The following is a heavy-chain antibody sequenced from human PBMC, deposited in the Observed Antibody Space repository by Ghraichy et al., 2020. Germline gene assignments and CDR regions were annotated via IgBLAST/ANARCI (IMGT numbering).Heavy chain of an antibody. J-gene: IGHJ1*01. CDR1: GGLFSGYY. CDR2: INHSGST. D-gene: IGHD3/OR15-3a*01. Sequence: SETLSLTCAVYGGLFSGYYWTWIRQPPGKGLEWIGEINHSGSTNYNPSLKSRVTISVDTSKNQFSLKLSSVTAADTAVYFCARGLRLRTVGNRRYFQHWGQGTLVTVSS. V-gene: IGHV4-34*01. CDR3: ARGLRLRTVGNRRYFQH.